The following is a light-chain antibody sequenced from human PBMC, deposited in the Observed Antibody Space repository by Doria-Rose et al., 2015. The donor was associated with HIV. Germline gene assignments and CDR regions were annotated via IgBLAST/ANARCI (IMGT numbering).Light chain of an antibody. CDR2: DDF. J-gene: IGLJ2*01. Sequence: ELMQPPSVSGAPGQWVSISCTGSSSNIGAGHAVHWYQQLPRSAPRLLIYDDFHRPSVVPDRFSGSKSGDSASLAIAGLQADDEADYYCQSYDNTYVVFGRGTRLTVL. V-gene: IGLV1-40*01. CDR1: SSNIGAGHA. CDR3: QSYDNTYVV.